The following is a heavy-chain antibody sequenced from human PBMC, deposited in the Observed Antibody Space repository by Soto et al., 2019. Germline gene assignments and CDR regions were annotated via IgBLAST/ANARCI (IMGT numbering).Heavy chain of an antibody. CDR2: ISSSSSYI. J-gene: IGHJ3*02. D-gene: IGHD3-22*01. V-gene: IGHV3-21*01. CDR3: ARVAYYYDSSGYYGAFDI. CDR1: GFTFSSYS. Sequence: GGSLRLSCAASGFTFSSYSMNWVRQAPGKGLEWVSSISSSSSYIYYADSVKGRFTISRDNAKNSLYLKMNSLRAEDTAVYYCARVAYYYDSSGYYGAFDIWGQGTMVTVSS.